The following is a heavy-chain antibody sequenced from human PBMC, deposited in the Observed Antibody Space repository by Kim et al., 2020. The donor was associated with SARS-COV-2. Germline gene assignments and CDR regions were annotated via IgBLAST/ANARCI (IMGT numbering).Heavy chain of an antibody. Sequence: ASVKVSCKASGYTFTSYGISWVRQAPGQGLEWMGWISAYNGNTNYAQKLQGRVTMTTDTSTSTAYMELRSLRSDDTAVYYCVTNLYCSGGRCDAFDIWGQGTMVTVSS. CDR3: VTNLYCSGGRCDAFDI. V-gene: IGHV1-18*01. D-gene: IGHD2-15*01. J-gene: IGHJ3*02. CDR1: GYTFTSYG. CDR2: ISAYNGNT.